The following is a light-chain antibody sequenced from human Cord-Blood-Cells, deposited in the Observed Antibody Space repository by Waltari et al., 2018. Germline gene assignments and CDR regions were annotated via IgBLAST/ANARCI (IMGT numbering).Light chain of an antibody. CDR2: DVS. CDR1: RSDVGGYNY. Sequence: QSALTQPASVSGSPGQSITLPCTGTRSDVGGYNYVSWYQQHPCKAPKLMIYDVSNRPSGVSNRFSGSKSGNTASLTISGLQAEDEADYYCSSYTSSSTVVFGGGTKLTVL. J-gene: IGLJ2*01. CDR3: SSYTSSSTVV. V-gene: IGLV2-14*01.